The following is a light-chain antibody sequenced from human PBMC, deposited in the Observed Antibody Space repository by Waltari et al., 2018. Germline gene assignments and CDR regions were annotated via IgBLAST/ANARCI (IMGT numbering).Light chain of an antibody. CDR2: DVT. V-gene: IGLV2-11*01. Sequence: QSALTQPRSVSGSPGQSVTISCTGTSSDVGGYNYVSWYQQHPGNAPKLIIYDVTKRPSGVPDRFSGSKSGHTASLTISGLQAEDEADYYCCSYAGPYTLIIFGGGTKLTVV. CDR3: CSYAGPYTLII. CDR1: SSDVGGYNY. J-gene: IGLJ2*01.